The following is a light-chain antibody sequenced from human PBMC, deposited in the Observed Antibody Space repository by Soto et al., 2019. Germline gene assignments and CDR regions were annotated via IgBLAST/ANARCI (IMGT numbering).Light chain of an antibody. Sequence: EIVLTQSPATLSLSPGERTTLSCRASHSADTYLAWYQHKPGQAPRLLIHDASIRATGVPARFSGSGSGTDFTLTIISLEPEDFAVYYCQHRYGFTFGPGTKVDIK. CDR3: QHRYGFT. V-gene: IGKV3-11*01. J-gene: IGKJ3*01. CDR1: HSADTY. CDR2: DAS.